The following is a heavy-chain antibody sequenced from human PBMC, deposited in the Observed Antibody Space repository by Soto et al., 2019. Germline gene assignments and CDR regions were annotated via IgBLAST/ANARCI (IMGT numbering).Heavy chain of an antibody. D-gene: IGHD4-17*01. CDR1: GGSISSGGYS. J-gene: IGHJ4*02. CDR3: ARGMTTVTTFDY. V-gene: IGHV4-30-2*01. CDR2: IYHSGST. Sequence: SXTLSLTFAVSGGSISSGGYSCNWIRQPPGKGLEWIGYIYHSGSTYYNPSLKSRVTISVDRSKNQFSLKLSSVTAADTAVYYCARGMTTVTTFDYWGQGTLVTVSS.